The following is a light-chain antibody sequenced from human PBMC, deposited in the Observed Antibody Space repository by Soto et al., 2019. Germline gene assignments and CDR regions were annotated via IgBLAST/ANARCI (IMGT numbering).Light chain of an antibody. Sequence: QSALTQPASVAGSPGQSITISCTGTSSDVGGYNYVSWYQQHPGKAPKLMIDEVSYRPSGVSNRFSGSKSGNTASLTISGLQAEDEADYYCSSYTSSSTLVFGTGTKLTVL. CDR1: SSDVGGYNY. V-gene: IGLV2-14*01. CDR3: SSYTSSSTLV. CDR2: EVS. J-gene: IGLJ1*01.